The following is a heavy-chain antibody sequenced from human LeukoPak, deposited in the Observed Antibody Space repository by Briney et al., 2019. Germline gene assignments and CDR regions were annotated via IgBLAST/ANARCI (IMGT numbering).Heavy chain of an antibody. CDR3: ATYGIVGAIPLIGAFDI. D-gene: IGHD1-26*01. CDR2: FDPGDGET. V-gene: IGHV1-24*01. J-gene: IGHJ3*02. CDR1: GYTLTELS. Sequence: ASVKVSCKVSGYTLTELSMHWVRQAPGKGLEWMGGFDPGDGETIYAQKFQGRVTMTEDTSTDTAYMELSSLRSEDTAVYYCATYGIVGAIPLIGAFDIWGQGTMVTVSS.